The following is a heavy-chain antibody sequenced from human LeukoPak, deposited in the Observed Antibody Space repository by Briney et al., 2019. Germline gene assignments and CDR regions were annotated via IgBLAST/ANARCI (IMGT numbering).Heavy chain of an antibody. J-gene: IGHJ4*02. CDR2: INHSGST. V-gene: IGHV4-34*01. CDR1: GGAFSGYY. CDR3: ARRGFDYYGSGRTFDY. D-gene: IGHD3-10*01. Sequence: PSETLALTCAVYGGAFSGYYWSWIRQPPGKGLEWIGEINHSGSTNYNPCLKSRGTISVDTSKNQFSLKLSSETAADTAVYYCARRGFDYYGSGRTFDYWGQGTLVTVSS.